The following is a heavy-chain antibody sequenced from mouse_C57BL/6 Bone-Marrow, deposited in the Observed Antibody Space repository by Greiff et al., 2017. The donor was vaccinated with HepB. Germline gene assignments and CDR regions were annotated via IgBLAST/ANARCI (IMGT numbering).Heavy chain of an antibody. Sequence: EVQGVESGPELVKPGASVKISCKASGYSFTDYNMNWVKQSHGKSLEWIGVINPNYGTTSYNQKFKGKATLTVDQSSSTAYMKINSLTSEDSAVYSCASLGTTVVGYWGQGTTLTVSS. J-gene: IGHJ2*01. CDR3: ASLGTTVVGY. CDR1: GYSFTDYN. CDR2: INPNYGTT. V-gene: IGHV1-39*01. D-gene: IGHD1-1*01.